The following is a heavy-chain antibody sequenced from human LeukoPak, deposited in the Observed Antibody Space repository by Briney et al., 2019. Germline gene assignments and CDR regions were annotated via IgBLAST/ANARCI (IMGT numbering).Heavy chain of an antibody. CDR2: ITPFNGNT. J-gene: IGHJ4*02. D-gene: IGHD1-1*01. CDR3: ASLQRDYEGFVN. Sequence: GSSVKVSCKASGYTFTYRYPHWVRQAPGQALEWMGWITPFNGNTNYAQKFQDRVTITRDRSMSTAYMELSSLRSEDTAMYYCASLQRDYEGFVNWGQGTLVTVSS. V-gene: IGHV1-45*02. CDR1: GYTFTYRY.